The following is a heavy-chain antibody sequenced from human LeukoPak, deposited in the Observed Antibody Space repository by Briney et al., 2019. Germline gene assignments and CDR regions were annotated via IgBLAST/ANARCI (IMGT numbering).Heavy chain of an antibody. J-gene: IGHJ5*02. CDR1: GYSFTGYY. CDR3: ARGDIVVLPAGIPHNWFDP. Sequence: GASVKVSCEASGYSFTGYYIHWVRQAPGQGLEWMGWINPNSGGTNYAQKFQGRVTMTRDTSISTAYMELSRLRSDDTAVYYCARGDIVVLPAGIPHNWFDPWGQGTLVTVSS. CDR2: INPNSGGT. D-gene: IGHD2-2*02. V-gene: IGHV1-2*02.